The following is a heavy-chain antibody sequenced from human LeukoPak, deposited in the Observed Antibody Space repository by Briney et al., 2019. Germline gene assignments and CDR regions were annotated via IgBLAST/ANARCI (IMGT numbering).Heavy chain of an antibody. CDR2: ISSSSSTI. CDR3: ARGLYCSGGSCYGRFDY. V-gene: IGHV3-48*01. J-gene: IGHJ4*02. Sequence: GGSLRLSCAASGFTFSNYNMNWVRQAPGKGLEWVSYISSSSSTIYYADSVKGRFTISRDNAKNSLYLQMNSLRAEDTAVYYCARGLYCSGGSCYGRFDYWGQGTLVTVCS. CDR1: GFTFSNYN. D-gene: IGHD2-15*01.